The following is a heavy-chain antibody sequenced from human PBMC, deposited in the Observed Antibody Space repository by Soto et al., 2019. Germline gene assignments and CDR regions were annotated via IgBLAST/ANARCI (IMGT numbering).Heavy chain of an antibody. Sequence: QVQLVQSGAEVKKPGSSVKVSCKASGGTFSSYAISWVRQAPGQGLEWMGGIIPIFGTANYAQKFQGRVTITADESTSTAYRELSSLRSEDTAVYYCARERGSSSWYANWFDPWGQGTLVTVSS. CDR3: ARERGSSSWYANWFDP. CDR1: GGTFSSYA. D-gene: IGHD6-13*01. V-gene: IGHV1-69*01. J-gene: IGHJ5*02. CDR2: IIPIFGTA.